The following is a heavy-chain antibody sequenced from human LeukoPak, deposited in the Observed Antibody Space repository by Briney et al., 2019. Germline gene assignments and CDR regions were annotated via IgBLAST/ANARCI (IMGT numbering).Heavy chain of an antibody. CDR3: ARAPTVTASFDY. D-gene: IGHD4-17*01. CDR1: GGTVSSYG. J-gene: IGHJ4*02. V-gene: IGHV1-69*04. CDR2: IIPLLGIT. Sequence: SVKVSCKASGGTVSSYGISWVRQAPGQGLEWMGRIIPLLGITNYARKFQGRVTITADKSTSTAYMELSSLRSEDTAVYYCARAPTVTASFDYWGQGTLVTVSS.